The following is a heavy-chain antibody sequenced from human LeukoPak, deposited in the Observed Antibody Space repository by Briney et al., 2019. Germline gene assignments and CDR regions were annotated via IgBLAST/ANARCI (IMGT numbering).Heavy chain of an antibody. J-gene: IGHJ3*02. D-gene: IGHD3-22*01. V-gene: IGHV3-23*01. Sequence: GGSLRLSCAASGFTFSSYAMSWVRQAPGEGLEWVSAISGSGGSTYYADSVKGRFTISRDNSKNTLYLQMNSLRAEDTAVYYCAKHITMIVAIDAFDIWGQGTMVTVSS. CDR1: GFTFSSYA. CDR2: ISGSGGST. CDR3: AKHITMIVAIDAFDI.